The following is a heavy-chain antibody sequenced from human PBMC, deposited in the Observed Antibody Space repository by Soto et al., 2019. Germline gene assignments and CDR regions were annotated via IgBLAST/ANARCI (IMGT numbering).Heavy chain of an antibody. Sequence: PSETLSLTCAVYGGSFSGYYWSWIRQPPGKGLEWIGEINHSGSTNYNPSLKSRVTISVDTSKNQFSLKLSSVTAADTAVYYCARGLLGSGYLRRPHGFDPWGQGTLVTVSS. V-gene: IGHV4-34*01. CDR1: GGSFSGYY. CDR2: INHSGST. CDR3: ARGLLGSGYLRRPHGFDP. D-gene: IGHD5-12*01. J-gene: IGHJ5*02.